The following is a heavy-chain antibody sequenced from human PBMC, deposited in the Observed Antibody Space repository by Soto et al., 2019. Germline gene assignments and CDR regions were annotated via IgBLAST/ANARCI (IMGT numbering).Heavy chain of an antibody. Sequence: QGQLVQSGGEVRKPGASVKVSCQASGYIFNNFGLSWVRQVPGQGLEWVGWIGPYIRKTDYAPKFRDRVTMTADSTTNTAYMELRSLTSYDSALYYCARCYCSVGSCFTCWHFDLWGRGTLVSVSS. CDR3: ARCYCSVGSCFTCWHFDL. D-gene: IGHD6-19*01. J-gene: IGHJ2*01. CDR2: IGPYIRKT. V-gene: IGHV1-18*01. CDR1: GYIFNNFG.